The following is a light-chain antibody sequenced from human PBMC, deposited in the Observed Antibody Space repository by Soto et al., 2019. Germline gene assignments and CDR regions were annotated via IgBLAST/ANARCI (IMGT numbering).Light chain of an antibody. CDR2: DVS. CDR1: SSDVGAYTY. Sequence: QSALTQPASVSGSPGQSIIISCTGTSSDVGAYTYVSWYQHHPGKAPKLMIFDVSNRSSGVSNRFSGSKSGNTASLTISGLQPEDEADYYCTSFTTTSTVLFGGGTKLTVL. CDR3: TSFTTTSTVL. J-gene: IGLJ2*01. V-gene: IGLV2-14*03.